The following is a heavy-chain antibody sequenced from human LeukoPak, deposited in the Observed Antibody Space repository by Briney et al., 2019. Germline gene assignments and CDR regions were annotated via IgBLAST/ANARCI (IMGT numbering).Heavy chain of an antibody. V-gene: IGHV4-4*02. D-gene: IGHD4-17*01. J-gene: IGHJ6*03. Sequence: SETLSLTCAVSGGSISSSNWWSWVRQPPGKGLEWIGEINHSGSTNYNPSLKSRVTISVDTSKNQFSLKLSSVTAADTAVYYCARAGRTTVTYYYYYYMDVWGKGTTVTVSS. CDR3: ARAGRTTVTYYYYYYMDV. CDR1: GGSISSSNW. CDR2: INHSGST.